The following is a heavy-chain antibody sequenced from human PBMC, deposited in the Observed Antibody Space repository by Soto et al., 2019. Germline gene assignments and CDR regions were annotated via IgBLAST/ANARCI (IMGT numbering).Heavy chain of an antibody. D-gene: IGHD3-10*01. V-gene: IGHV3-9*01. J-gene: IGHJ4*02. CDR1: GFTFDDYA. Sequence: EVQLVESGGGLVQPGRSLRLSCAAAGFTFDDYAMHWVRQAPGKGLEWVSDISWNSGDVGYADSVKGRFTISRDNAKNSLYRQMNSLRAEDTALYYCARESTYFGSGSYAYWGQGILVSVSS. CDR2: ISWNSGDV. CDR3: ARESTYFGSGSYAY.